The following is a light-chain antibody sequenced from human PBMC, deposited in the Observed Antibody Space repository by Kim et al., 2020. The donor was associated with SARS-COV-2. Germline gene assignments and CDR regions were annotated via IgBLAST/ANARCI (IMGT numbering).Light chain of an antibody. CDR2: AAS. CDR1: QDIANS. Sequence: DIQMTQSPSSLSASVGDRVTITCRASQDIANSLAWYQQKPGKVPQVLIYAASTLQSGVPSRFSGSGSGTEFTLTIGSLQTEDVATYYCQKYNSAPWTFGPGTKEEIK. V-gene: IGKV1-27*01. CDR3: QKYNSAPWT. J-gene: IGKJ1*01.